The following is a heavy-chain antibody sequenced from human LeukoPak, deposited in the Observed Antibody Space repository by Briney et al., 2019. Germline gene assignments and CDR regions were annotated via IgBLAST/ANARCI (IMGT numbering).Heavy chain of an antibody. CDR3: ASLRPYYYGSGSYFRKNWFDP. Sequence: SETLSLTCAVYGGSLSGYYWSWIRQPPGKGLEWIGEINHSGSTNYNPSLKSRVTISVDTSKNQFSLKLSSVTAADTAVYYCASLRPYYYGSGSYFRKNWFDPWGQGTLVTVSS. D-gene: IGHD3-10*01. V-gene: IGHV4-34*01. J-gene: IGHJ5*02. CDR1: GGSLSGYY. CDR2: INHSGST.